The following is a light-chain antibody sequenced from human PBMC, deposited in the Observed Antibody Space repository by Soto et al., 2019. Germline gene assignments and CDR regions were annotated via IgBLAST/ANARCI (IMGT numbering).Light chain of an antibody. J-gene: IGKJ2*01. Sequence: EIVLTQSPGTLSLSPGERATLSCRASQSVSSSYLAWYQQKPGQAPRLLIYGASSRATGIPDRFSGSGSGTDFTLTISRLEPEDFAVYYCQQYGISPYIFGQGTKLEIK. V-gene: IGKV3-20*01. CDR3: QQYGISPYI. CDR1: QSVSSSY. CDR2: GAS.